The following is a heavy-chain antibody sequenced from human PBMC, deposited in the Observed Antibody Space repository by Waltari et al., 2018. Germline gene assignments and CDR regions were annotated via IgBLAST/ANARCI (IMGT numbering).Heavy chain of an antibody. D-gene: IGHD3-16*01. Sequence: QVQLQESGPGLLKASETLSLTCAVSDVLVTNYYWSWIRQAAGKQLAWIGRVSHSGSSNYNPALASRVQMYVDRSKNHFSLKLNSVTAADTAIYYCARDQHLAASRGFGMDVWGRGTTVTVSS. CDR3: ARDQHLAASRGFGMDV. CDR2: VSHSGSS. V-gene: IGHV4-4*07. CDR1: DVLVTNYY. J-gene: IGHJ6*02.